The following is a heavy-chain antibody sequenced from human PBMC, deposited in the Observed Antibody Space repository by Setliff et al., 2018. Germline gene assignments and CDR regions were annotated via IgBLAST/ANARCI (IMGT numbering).Heavy chain of an antibody. Sequence: PSETLSLTCTVSGDSISSGSYYWTWIRQPAGEGLEWIGHFHTGGSTNYNRSLRSRVSISVDTSKNQFSLKLSSVTAADTAVYYCARGPPSYDFWSGYYVSNYYMDVWGKGTTVTVSS. CDR2: FHTGGST. J-gene: IGHJ6*03. D-gene: IGHD3-3*01. V-gene: IGHV4-61*09. CDR1: GDSISSGSYY. CDR3: ARGPPSYDFWSGYYVSNYYMDV.